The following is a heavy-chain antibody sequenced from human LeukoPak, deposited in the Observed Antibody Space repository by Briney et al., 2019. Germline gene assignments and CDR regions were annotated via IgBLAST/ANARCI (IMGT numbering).Heavy chain of an antibody. CDR2: ISSSGSTI. CDR3: ARGREYQLLLAYYYYGMDV. CDR1: GFTFSDYY. Sequence: GGSLRLSCAASGFTFSDYYMSWIRQAPGKGLGWVSYISSSGSTIYYADSVKGRFAISRDNAKNSLYLQMNSLRAEDTAVYYCARGREYQLLLAYYYYGMDVWGQGTTVTVSS. V-gene: IGHV3-11*01. J-gene: IGHJ6*02. D-gene: IGHD2-2*01.